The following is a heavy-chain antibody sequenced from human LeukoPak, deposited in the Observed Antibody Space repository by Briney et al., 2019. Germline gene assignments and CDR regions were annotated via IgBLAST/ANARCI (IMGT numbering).Heavy chain of an antibody. V-gene: IGHV3-23*01. Sequence: GGTLRLSCAASGFTFNRYGMSWVRQAPGKGLEWVSGISASGANRYYADSVKGRFAISRDNSRDTLSVQINSLRAEDTAVYYCAKLQSVVIPAAMLGFDYWGQGILVTVSS. CDR2: ISASGANR. J-gene: IGHJ4*02. CDR3: AKLQSVVIPAAMLGFDY. CDR1: GFTFNRYG. D-gene: IGHD2-2*01.